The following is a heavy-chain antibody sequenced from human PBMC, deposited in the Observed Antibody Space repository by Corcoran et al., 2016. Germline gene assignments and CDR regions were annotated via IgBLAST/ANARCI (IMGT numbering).Heavy chain of an antibody. D-gene: IGHD4-17*01. J-gene: IGHJ4*02. V-gene: IGHV1-46*01. CDR2: INPSGGST. Sequence: QVQLVQSGAEVKKPGASVKVSCKASGYTFTSYYMHWVRQAPGQGLEWMGIINPSGGSTSYAQKFQGRVTMTRETSTSTVYMELSSLRSEATAVYYCARDRLEEADFDYWGQGTLVTVSS. CDR3: ARDRLEEADFDY. CDR1: GYTFTSYY.